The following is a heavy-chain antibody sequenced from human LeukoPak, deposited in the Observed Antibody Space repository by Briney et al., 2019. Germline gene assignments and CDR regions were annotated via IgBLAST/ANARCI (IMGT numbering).Heavy chain of an antibody. Sequence: GGSLRLSCAASGFTFDDYAMHWVRQAPGKGLEWVSGISWNSGSIGYADSVKGRFTISRDNAKNSLYLQMNSLRAEDTAVYYCAKDRQPRTYYYDSSGYYSLLDWGQGTLVTVSS. CDR3: AKDRQPRTYYYDSSGYYSLLD. CDR1: GFTFDDYA. D-gene: IGHD3-22*01. CDR2: ISWNSGSI. J-gene: IGHJ4*02. V-gene: IGHV3-9*01.